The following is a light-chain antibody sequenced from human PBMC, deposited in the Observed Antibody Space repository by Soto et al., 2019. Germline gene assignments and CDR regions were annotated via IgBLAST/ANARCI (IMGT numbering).Light chain of an antibody. V-gene: IGKV3-20*01. CDR3: QQYGSSQYT. Sequence: EIVLTQSPGTLSLSPGERATLSCRASQSVNNNYLAWYQQKPGQAPRLLIYGASSRATGIPDRFSGSGSGTDFTLTISRLEPEYFAVHYCQQYGSSQYTFGQGTKLEIK. J-gene: IGKJ2*01. CDR1: QSVNNNY. CDR2: GAS.